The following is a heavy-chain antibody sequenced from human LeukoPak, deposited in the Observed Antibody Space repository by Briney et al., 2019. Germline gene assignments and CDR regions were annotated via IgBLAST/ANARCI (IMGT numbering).Heavy chain of an antibody. D-gene: IGHD6-19*01. V-gene: IGHV7-4-1*02. J-gene: IGHJ4*02. CDR2: INPNTGNP. CDR1: GYTFNSYA. Sequence: ASVKVSCKASGYTFNSYAMNWVRQAPGQGLEWMGWINPNTGNPTYAQDFTGRFVFSLDTSVSTAYLQISSLKAEDTAVYYCARVGSSAFDYWSQGTLVTVSS. CDR3: ARVGSSAFDY.